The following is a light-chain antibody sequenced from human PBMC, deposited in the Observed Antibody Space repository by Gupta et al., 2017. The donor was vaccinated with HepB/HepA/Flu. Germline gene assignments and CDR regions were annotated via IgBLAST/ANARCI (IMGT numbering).Light chain of an antibody. Sequence: DVQTTHSPSYLSAYVGKRFTITSRASQSISNFLSWYQQKPGKAPKLLIYGTVKLQSGVPYRFSGGGSGTDFTLTISSLQPEDFATYYCHQSYRTSWTFGQGTRVEIK. V-gene: IGKV1-39*01. CDR3: HQSYRTSWT. J-gene: IGKJ1*01. CDR2: GTV. CDR1: QSISNF.